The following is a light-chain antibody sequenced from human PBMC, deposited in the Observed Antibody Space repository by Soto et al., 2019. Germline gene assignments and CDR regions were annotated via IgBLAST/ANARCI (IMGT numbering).Light chain of an antibody. CDR1: SSDVGGYNY. Sequence: QSVLTQPASVSGSPGQSITISCTGTSSDVGGYNYVSWYQQHPGKAPKLIIYEVNNRPSGVSNPFSGSKSGNTASLTISGLQAEDEADYYCSSFTSSSTLVVFGGGTKVTVL. J-gene: IGLJ3*02. CDR2: EVN. V-gene: IGLV2-14*01. CDR3: SSFTSSSTLVV.